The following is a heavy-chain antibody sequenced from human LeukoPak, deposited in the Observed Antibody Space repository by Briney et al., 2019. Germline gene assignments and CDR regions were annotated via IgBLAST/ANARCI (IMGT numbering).Heavy chain of an antibody. D-gene: IGHD3-22*01. V-gene: IGHV1-69*02. Sequence: GSSVKVSCKASGGTFSSYTISWVRQAPGQGLEWMGRIIPILGIANYAQKFQGRVTITADKSTSTAYMELSSLRSEDTAVYYCARGGYYYDSSGYYPFDYWGQGTLVTGSS. CDR2: IIPILGIA. CDR1: GGTFSSYT. J-gene: IGHJ4*02. CDR3: ARGGYYYDSSGYYPFDY.